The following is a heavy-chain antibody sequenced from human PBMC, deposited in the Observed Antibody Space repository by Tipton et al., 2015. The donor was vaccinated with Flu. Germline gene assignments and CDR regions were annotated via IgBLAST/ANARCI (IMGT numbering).Heavy chain of an antibody. CDR2: IYASGST. J-gene: IGHJ2*01. V-gene: IGHV4-4*07. Sequence: LRLSCTVSGGSIRSHYWSWIRQPAGKGLEWIGRIYASGSTNYNPSLRSRVTLSLDTSKDQFSLNLSSVTAADTAVYYCARGTTIHAWHFDLWGPGTLVTVSS. D-gene: IGHD3-3*01. CDR1: GGSIRSHY. CDR3: ARGTTIHAWHFDL.